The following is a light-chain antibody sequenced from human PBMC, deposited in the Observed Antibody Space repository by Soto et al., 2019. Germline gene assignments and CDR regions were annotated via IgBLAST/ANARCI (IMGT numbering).Light chain of an antibody. CDR1: SSDVGLYNL. CDR2: EVT. CDR3: CSYAGGRTWV. J-gene: IGLJ3*02. Sequence: QSALTQPASVSGSPGQSITISCTGISSDVGLYNLVSWYQQHPGKAPKLIIYEVTKRPSGVSDRFSGSKSGNTASLTISGLQAEDEADYSCCSYAGGRTWVFGGGTKLTVL. V-gene: IGLV2-23*02.